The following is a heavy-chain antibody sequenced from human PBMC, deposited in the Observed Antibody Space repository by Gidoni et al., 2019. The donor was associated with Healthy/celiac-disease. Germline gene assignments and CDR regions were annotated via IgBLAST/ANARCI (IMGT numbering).Heavy chain of an antibody. J-gene: IGHJ4*02. CDR2: ISSSSSTI. CDR3: ARDQGYSSGWSRSVYFDY. D-gene: IGHD6-19*01. CDR1: GFTFRSFS. Sequence: EVQLVESGGGLVPPGGSLRLSCAASGFTFRSFSLNWVRQAPGKGLGWVSYISSSSSTIYYADSVKGRFTISRDNAKNSLYLQMNSLRDEDTAVYYCARDQGYSSGWSRSVYFDYWGQGTLVTVSS. V-gene: IGHV3-48*02.